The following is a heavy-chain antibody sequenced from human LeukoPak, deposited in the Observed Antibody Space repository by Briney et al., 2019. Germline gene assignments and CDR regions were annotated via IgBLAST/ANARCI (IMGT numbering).Heavy chain of an antibody. CDR3: ARIGTMIFGDY. J-gene: IGHJ4*02. CDR2: INPSSGDT. D-gene: IGHD3/OR15-3a*01. Sequence: ASVKVSCKPAGYSFTAYHLHWVRQAPGKGLEWMGWINPSSGDTRYAQTFQGRVTMTGDTSISTAYMEIDSLTSDDTAVYFCARIGTMIFGDYWGQGTLVIVSS. CDR1: GYSFTAYH. V-gene: IGHV1-2*02.